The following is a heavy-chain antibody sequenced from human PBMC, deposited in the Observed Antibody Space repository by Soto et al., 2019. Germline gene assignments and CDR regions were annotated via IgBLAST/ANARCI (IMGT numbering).Heavy chain of an antibody. Sequence: GGSLRLSCAASGFTFGNYAMSWVRQAPGKGLEWVSAIAASGATTYYADSVKGRLTVSRDNSKNTLYLQMNSLRAEDTAVYYCAKDLTMIVVVITEGPFDYWGQGTLVTVSS. CDR3: AKDLTMIVVVITEGPFDY. D-gene: IGHD3-22*01. J-gene: IGHJ4*02. CDR1: GFTFGNYA. CDR2: IAASGATT. V-gene: IGHV3-23*01.